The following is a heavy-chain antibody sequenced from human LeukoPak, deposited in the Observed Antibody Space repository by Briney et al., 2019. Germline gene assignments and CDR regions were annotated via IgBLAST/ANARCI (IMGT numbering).Heavy chain of an antibody. Sequence: GGSLRLSCAASGFTFSSHGMHWVRQAPGKGLEWVAVISYDGSNKYYADSVKGRFTISRDNSKYTLYLQMNSLRAEDTAVYYCAADGSYFDYWGQGTLVTVSS. CDR1: GFTFSSHG. CDR2: ISYDGSNK. J-gene: IGHJ4*02. CDR3: AADGSYFDY. V-gene: IGHV3-30*03. D-gene: IGHD1-26*01.